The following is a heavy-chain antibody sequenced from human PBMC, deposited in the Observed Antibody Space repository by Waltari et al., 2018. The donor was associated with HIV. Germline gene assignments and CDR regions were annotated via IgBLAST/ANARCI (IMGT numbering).Heavy chain of an antibody. J-gene: IGHJ4*02. Sequence: QVQLQESGPGLVKPSQTLSLTCTVSAGPIRRGSYYWCWFRQPAGKGLEWIGRIYTSGSTNYNPSLKSRVTISVDTSKNQFSLKLSSVTAADTAVYYCARLPYSGSYYFDYWGQGTLVTVSS. CDR3: ARLPYSGSYYFDY. D-gene: IGHD1-26*01. V-gene: IGHV4-61*02. CDR2: IYTSGST. CDR1: AGPIRRGSYY.